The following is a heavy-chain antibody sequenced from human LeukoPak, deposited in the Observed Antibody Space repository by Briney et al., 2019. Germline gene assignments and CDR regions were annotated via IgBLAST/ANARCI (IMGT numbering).Heavy chain of an antibody. CDR2: ISSSSSYI. Sequence: GGSLRLSCAASGFTFSSCSMNWVRQAPGKGLEWVSSISSSSSYIYYADSVKGRFTISRDSAKNLLHLQMNSLRAADTAVYYCARLWLGVRGVIPFFDYWGQGTLVTVSS. CDR3: ARLWLGVRGVIPFFDY. V-gene: IGHV3-21*01. D-gene: IGHD3-10*01. CDR1: GFTFSSCS. J-gene: IGHJ4*02.